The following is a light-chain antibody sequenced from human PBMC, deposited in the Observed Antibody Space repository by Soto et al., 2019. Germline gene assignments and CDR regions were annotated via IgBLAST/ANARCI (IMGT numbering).Light chain of an antibody. CDR3: QTWDSSTVV. V-gene: IGLV3-1*01. Sequence: SSELTQPPSVSVSPGQTASITCSGDKLGDKYVCWYQQKPGQSPVVVIYQDAKRPSGIPERFTGSNSGNTATLTISGTQAMDEADYYCQTWDSSTVVFGGGTKLTVL. CDR1: KLGDKY. J-gene: IGLJ2*01. CDR2: QDA.